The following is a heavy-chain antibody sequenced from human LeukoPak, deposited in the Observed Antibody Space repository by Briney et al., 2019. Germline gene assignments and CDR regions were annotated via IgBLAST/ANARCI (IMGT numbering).Heavy chain of an antibody. CDR2: IKQDGSEK. V-gene: IGHV3-7*01. D-gene: IGHD3-10*01. CDR1: GFTFSSYW. J-gene: IGHJ3*02. Sequence: HPGGSLRLSCAASGFTFSSYWMSWVRQAPGKGLEWVANIKQDGSEKYYVDSVKGRFTISRDNAKNSLYLQMNSLRAEDTAVYYCARVSKRLWFGELPRKAGGAFDIWGQGTMVIVSS. CDR3: ARVSKRLWFGELPRKAGGAFDI.